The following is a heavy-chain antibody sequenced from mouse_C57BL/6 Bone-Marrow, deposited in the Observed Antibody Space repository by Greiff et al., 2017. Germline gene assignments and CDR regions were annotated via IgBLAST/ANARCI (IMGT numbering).Heavy chain of an antibody. J-gene: IGHJ3*01. Sequence: QVQLQQPGAELVRPGSSVKLSCKASGYTFTSYWMHWVKQRPIQGLDWIGNIDPSDSETHYTQKFKDKATLTVDKSSSTAYMQLRSLTSGDSAVYYGAKEGGYDDAPYWVAYWGQGTLVTVSA. CDR3: AKEGGYDDAPYWVAY. V-gene: IGHV1-52*01. D-gene: IGHD2-2*01. CDR1: GYTFTSYW. CDR2: IDPSDSET.